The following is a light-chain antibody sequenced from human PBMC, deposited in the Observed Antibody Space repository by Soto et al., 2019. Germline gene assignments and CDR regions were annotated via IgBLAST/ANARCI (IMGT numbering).Light chain of an antibody. CDR1: SXDVGRYNY. CDR3: CSFAGSYTGV. Sequence: QSALTQPRSVSGSPGQSVSISCTGTSXDVGRYNYVSWYQQHPGKAPKLMIYDVSERPSGVPDRFSGSKSGNTASLTISGLQGDDEADYYCCSFAGSYTGVFGAGTKVTVL. V-gene: IGLV2-11*01. CDR2: DVS. J-gene: IGLJ1*01.